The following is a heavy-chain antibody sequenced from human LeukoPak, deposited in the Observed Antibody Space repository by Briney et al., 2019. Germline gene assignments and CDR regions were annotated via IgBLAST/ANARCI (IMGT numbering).Heavy chain of an antibody. CDR1: GFSLSTSGMC. D-gene: IGHD3-16*01. CDR3: ARISLGVFHGMDV. V-gene: IGHV2-70*11. CDR2: IDWDDDK. Sequence: SGPALVNPTQPLTLTCTFSGFSLSTSGMCVSWIRQPPGKALEWLARIDWDDDKYYSTSLKTRLTISKDTSKNQVVLTMTNMDPVDTATYYCARISLGVFHGMDVWGQGTTVTVSS. J-gene: IGHJ6*02.